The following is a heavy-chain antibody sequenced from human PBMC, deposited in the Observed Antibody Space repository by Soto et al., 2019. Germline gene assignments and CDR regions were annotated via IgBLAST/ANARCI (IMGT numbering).Heavy chain of an antibody. J-gene: IGHJ6*02. CDR2: IYSGGST. CDR3: ARSPPGGHHYYYGMHV. CDR1: GFTVSSNY. V-gene: IGHV3-66*01. D-gene: IGHD2-15*01. Sequence: GGSLRLSCAASGFTVSSNYMSWVRQAPGKGLEWVSVIYSGGSTYYADSVKGRFTISRDNSKNTLYLQMNSLRAEDTAVYYCARSPPGGHHYYYGMHVSGQATTVTVSS.